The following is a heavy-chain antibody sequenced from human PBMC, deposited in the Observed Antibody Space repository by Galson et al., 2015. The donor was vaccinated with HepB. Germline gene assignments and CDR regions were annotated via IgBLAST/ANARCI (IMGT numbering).Heavy chain of an antibody. V-gene: IGHV2-5*02. CDR1: GFSLNTDGVG. D-gene: IGHD3-10*01. CDR3: AYRVAMVRGVIISRWFDP. Sequence: PALVKPTQTLTLTCTFPGFSLNTDGVGVGWIRQPPGKALEWLALIFWDDDKRYSPSLKSRLTITKDTSKNQVVLTMTNMDPVDTGTYYCAYRVAMVRGVIISRWFDPWGQGTLVTVSS. CDR2: IFWDDDK. J-gene: IGHJ5*02.